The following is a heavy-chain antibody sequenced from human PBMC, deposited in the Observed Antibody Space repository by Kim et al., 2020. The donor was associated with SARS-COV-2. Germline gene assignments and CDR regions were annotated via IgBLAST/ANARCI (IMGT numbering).Heavy chain of an antibody. D-gene: IGHD1-1*01. V-gene: IGHV1-69*13. J-gene: IGHJ6*02. Sequence: SVKVSCKASGGTFSSYAISWVRQAPGQGLEWMGGIIPIFGTANYAQKFQGRVTITADESTSTAYMELSSLRSEDTAVYYCARGGLSRYNWNDVVGPHYGMDVWGQGTTVTVSS. CDR2: IIPIFGTA. CDR1: GGTFSSYA. CDR3: ARGGLSRYNWNDVVGPHYGMDV.